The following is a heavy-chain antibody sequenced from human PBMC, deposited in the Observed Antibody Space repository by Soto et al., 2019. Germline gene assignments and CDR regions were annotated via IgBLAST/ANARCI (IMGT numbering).Heavy chain of an antibody. V-gene: IGHV4-59*01. J-gene: IGHJ4*01. CDR1: GGSISSYY. CDR2: IYYSGST. Sequence: QVQLQESGQGLVKPSETLSLTCTVSGGSISSYYWSWIRQPPGKGLEWIWYIYYSGSTNYNASLNSRVTISVDTSKNQFSLKLSSVTEADTSVYYCARRSLEDLDYWGNGTLVTVSS. D-gene: IGHD2-15*01. CDR3: ARRSLEDLDY.